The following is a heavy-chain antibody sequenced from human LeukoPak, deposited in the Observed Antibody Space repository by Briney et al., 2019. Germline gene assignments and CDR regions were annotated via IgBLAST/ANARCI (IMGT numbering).Heavy chain of an antibody. J-gene: IGHJ4*02. Sequence: GGSLRLSCAASGFTFIGYAMSWVRQAPGKGLEWVSAITGSADSTYYADSVKGRFTVSRDNSKNTLYLQMNTLRAEDTAVYYCAKGLYSHGVFDFWGQGTLVTVSS. CDR1: GFTFIGYA. CDR3: AKGLYSHGVFDF. D-gene: IGHD2-8*01. V-gene: IGHV3-23*01. CDR2: ITGSADST.